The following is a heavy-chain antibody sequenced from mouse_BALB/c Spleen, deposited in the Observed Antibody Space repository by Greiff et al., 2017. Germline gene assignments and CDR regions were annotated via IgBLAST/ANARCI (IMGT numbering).Heavy chain of an antibody. J-gene: IGHJ3*01. CDR2: IYPGNGDT. CDR3: AKETRDYDGFAY. Sequence: LQQSGAELVKPGASVKMSCKASGYTFTSYNMHWVKQTPGQGLEWIGAIYPGNGDTSYNQKFKGKATLTADKSSSTAYMQLSSLTSEDSAVYYCAKETRDYDGFAYWGQGTLVTVSA. V-gene: IGHV1-12*01. D-gene: IGHD2-4*01. CDR1: GYTFTSYN.